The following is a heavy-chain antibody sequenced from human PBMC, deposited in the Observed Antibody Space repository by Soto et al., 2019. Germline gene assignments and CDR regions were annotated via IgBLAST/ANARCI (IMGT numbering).Heavy chain of an antibody. V-gene: IGHV1-2*02. CDR2: INPNSGGT. CDR1: GYTFTCYY. D-gene: IGHD1-26*01. Sequence: GXSVKVSCKASGYTFTCYYMPWVRQAPGQGLEWMGWINPNSGGTNYAQKFQGRVTMTRDTSISTAYMELSRLRSDDTAVYYCARAPLGSYPVDYWGQGTLVTVSS. J-gene: IGHJ4*02. CDR3: ARAPLGSYPVDY.